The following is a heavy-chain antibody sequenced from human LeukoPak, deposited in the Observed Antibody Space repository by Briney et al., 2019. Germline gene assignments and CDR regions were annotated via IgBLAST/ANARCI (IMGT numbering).Heavy chain of an antibody. J-gene: IGHJ4*02. CDR2: IYPGDSDT. D-gene: IGHD1-7*01. CDR1: GYSFTNFW. V-gene: IGHV5-51*01. CDR3: ARLNWNYGPAFDY. Sequence: GESLKISCKGSGYSFTNFWIGWVRQMPGKGLEWMGIIYPGDSDTRYSPSFQGQVTISADKSISTAYLHWSSLKASDTAMYYCARLNWNYGPAFDYWGQGTLVTVSS.